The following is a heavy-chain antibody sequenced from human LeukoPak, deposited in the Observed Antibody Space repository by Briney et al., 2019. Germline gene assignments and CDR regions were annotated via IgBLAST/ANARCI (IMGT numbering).Heavy chain of an antibody. CDR3: ARDGLAYCGGDCSPWWFDP. J-gene: IGHJ5*02. V-gene: IGHV1-18*01. Sequence: ASVTVSCKASGYTFTSYGISWVRQAPGQGLEWMGWISAYNGNTNYAQKLQGRVTMTTDTSTSTAYMELRSLRSDDTAVYYCARDGLAYCGGDCSPWWFDPWGQGTLVTVSS. CDR2: ISAYNGNT. D-gene: IGHD2-21*02. CDR1: GYTFTSYG.